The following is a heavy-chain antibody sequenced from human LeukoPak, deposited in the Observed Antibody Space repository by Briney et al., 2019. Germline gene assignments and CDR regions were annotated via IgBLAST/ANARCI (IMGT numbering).Heavy chain of an antibody. D-gene: IGHD1-26*01. CDR3: AKDRSIGTYYTFDH. Sequence: GGSLRLSCAASGFTFSSYSMNWVRQAPGKGLEWVSSISSSSGYIYYVDSVRGRFTISRDNAKNSLYLQMSSLTAADTAVYYCAKDRSIGTYYTFDHWGQGTLVTVSS. CDR2: ISSSSGYI. CDR1: GFTFSSYS. V-gene: IGHV3-21*04. J-gene: IGHJ4*02.